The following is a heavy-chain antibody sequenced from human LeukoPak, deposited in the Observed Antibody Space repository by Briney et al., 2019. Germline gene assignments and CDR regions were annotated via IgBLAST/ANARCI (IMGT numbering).Heavy chain of an antibody. Sequence: GGSLRLSCAASGFTFSKYEMNWVRQAPGKGLEWVSYISGSGNTIYYTDSVKGRFTISRDNAKNSLYLQMNSLRAEDTAIYCCATFVIGPTIDYWGQGTLVTVSS. CDR1: GFTFSKYE. CDR3: ATFVIGPTIDY. J-gene: IGHJ4*02. V-gene: IGHV3-48*03. CDR2: ISGSGNTI. D-gene: IGHD3-22*01.